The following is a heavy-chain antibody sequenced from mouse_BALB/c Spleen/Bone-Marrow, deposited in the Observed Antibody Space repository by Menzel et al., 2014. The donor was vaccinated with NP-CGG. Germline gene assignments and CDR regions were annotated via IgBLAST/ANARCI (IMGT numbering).Heavy chain of an antibody. J-gene: IGHJ4*01. CDR3: ARKGAMITHYYAMDY. V-gene: IGHV5-17*02. CDR1: GFTFSSFG. CDR2: ISNGSSTI. Sequence: EVKLVESGGGLVQPGVSRKLSCAASGFTFSSFGMHRVRQAPEKGLEWVAYISNGSSTIYYADTVKGRFTISRDNPKNTLFLQMTSLRSEDTAMYYCARKGAMITHYYAMDYWGQGTSVTVSS. D-gene: IGHD2-4*01.